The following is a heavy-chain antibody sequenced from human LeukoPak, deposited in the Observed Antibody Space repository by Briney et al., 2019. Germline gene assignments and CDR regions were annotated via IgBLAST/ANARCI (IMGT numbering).Heavy chain of an antibody. CDR1: GGSFSGYY. J-gene: IGHJ6*03. CDR3: ARIEFGNYYYYYMDV. CDR2: INHSGST. D-gene: IGHD2/OR15-2a*01. V-gene: IGHV4-34*01. Sequence: PSETLSLTCAVYGGSFSGYYWSWIRQPPGKGLEWIGEINHSGSTNYNPSLKSRVTISVDTSKNQFSLKLSSVTAADTAVYYCARIEFGNYYYYYMDVWGKGTTVTVSS.